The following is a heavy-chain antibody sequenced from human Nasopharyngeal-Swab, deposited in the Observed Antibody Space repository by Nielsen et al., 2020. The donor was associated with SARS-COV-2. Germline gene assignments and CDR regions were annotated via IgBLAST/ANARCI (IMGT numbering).Heavy chain of an antibody. J-gene: IGHJ3*02. V-gene: IGHV3-21*01. D-gene: IGHD3-10*01. CDR3: ARDAPEGYYYGSGSYYKQAFDI. Sequence: WIRQPPGKGLEWVSPISSSSSYIYYADSVKGRFTISRDNAKNSLYLQMNSLRAEDTAVYYCARDAPEGYYYGSGSYYKQAFDIWDQGTMVTVSS. CDR2: ISSSSSYI.